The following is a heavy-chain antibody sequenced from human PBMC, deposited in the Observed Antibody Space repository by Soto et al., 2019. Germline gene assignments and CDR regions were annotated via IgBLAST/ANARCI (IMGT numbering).Heavy chain of an antibody. V-gene: IGHV1-3*05. CDR3: ARGGPPIDY. CDR1: GYAFTSYA. D-gene: IGHD3-10*01. J-gene: IGHJ4*02. Sequence: QVQLVQSGAEEKKPGASVKVSCKASGYAFTSYAMHWVRQAPGQRLEWMGWINAGNGNKKHSQKFQGRVTITRDTSASTAYMELSSLTSEDTAVYYCARGGPPIDYWGQGTLVTVSS. CDR2: INAGNGNK.